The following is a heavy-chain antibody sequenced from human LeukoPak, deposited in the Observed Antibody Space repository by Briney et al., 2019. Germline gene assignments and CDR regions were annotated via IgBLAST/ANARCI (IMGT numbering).Heavy chain of an antibody. CDR2: INTDGSST. J-gene: IGHJ4*02. D-gene: IGHD3-16*01. CDR1: GSTFTNYW. CDR3: ARDPGAYFDY. Sequence: GGSLRLSCAASGSTFTNYWMHWVRQAPGKGLVWVSHINTDGSSTNYADSVKGRFTISRDNAKNTLYLQTNSLRAEDTAVYYCARDPGAYFDYWGQGTLVTVSS. V-gene: IGHV3-74*01.